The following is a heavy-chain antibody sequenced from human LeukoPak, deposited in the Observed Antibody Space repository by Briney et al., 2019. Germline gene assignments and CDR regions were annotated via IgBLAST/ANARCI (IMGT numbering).Heavy chain of an antibody. Sequence: GGSLRLSCAASGFTFSSYAMAWVRQAPGKGLEWVPTIGSSAGTTLYADSVKGRFTISRDNSRNTLYLQMSNLRAEDTALYYCAKAGDYNNYNYFRMDAWGQGTTVTVSS. V-gene: IGHV3-23*01. CDR2: IGSSAGTT. D-gene: IGHD3-22*01. CDR1: GFTFSSYA. J-gene: IGHJ6*02. CDR3: AKAGDYNNYNYFRMDA.